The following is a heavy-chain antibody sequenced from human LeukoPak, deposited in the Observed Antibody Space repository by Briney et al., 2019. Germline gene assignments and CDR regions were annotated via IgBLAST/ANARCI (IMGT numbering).Heavy chain of an antibody. Sequence: SETLSLTCTVSGGSISSRSYYWGWVRQPPGKGLEWTGSIHYSGSTYYDASFKSRVTMSVDTSKDQFSLKLSSVTAADTAVYYCARHYRGALAGTMGAFDIWGQGTMVTVSS. CDR2: IHYSGST. J-gene: IGHJ3*02. V-gene: IGHV4-39*01. CDR1: GGSISSRSYY. CDR3: ARHYRGALAGTMGAFDI. D-gene: IGHD6-19*01.